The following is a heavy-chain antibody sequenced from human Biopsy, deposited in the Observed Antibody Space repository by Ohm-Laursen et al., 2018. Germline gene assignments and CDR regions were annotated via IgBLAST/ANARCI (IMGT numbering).Heavy chain of an antibody. CDR2: IYYSGST. CDR1: GGSISSYY. Sequence: GTLSLTCTVSGGSISSYYWNWIRQPPGKGLEWIGYIYYSGSTNYNPSLKSRVTISVDTSENQFSLRLNSVTAADTAVYYCARATNSTGWPYYYFYGMDVWGQGTTVTVSS. CDR3: ARATNSTGWPYYYFYGMDV. V-gene: IGHV4-59*01. J-gene: IGHJ6*02. D-gene: IGHD2/OR15-2a*01.